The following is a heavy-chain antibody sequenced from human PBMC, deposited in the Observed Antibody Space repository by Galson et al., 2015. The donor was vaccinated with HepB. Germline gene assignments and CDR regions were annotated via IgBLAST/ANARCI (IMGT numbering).Heavy chain of an antibody. V-gene: IGHV3-23*01. CDR2: VSDSGTTT. Sequence: SLRLSCAASGFTFSSYDMTWVRQAPGKGLEWVSSVSDSGTTTFYADSVKGRFTISRDNSKKTLYLQMNSLRVEDTAVYYCAKDPTTTTSAWYFDLWGRGTLVTVSS. CDR1: GFTFSSYD. CDR3: AKDPTTTTSAWYFDL. D-gene: IGHD5-12*01. J-gene: IGHJ2*01.